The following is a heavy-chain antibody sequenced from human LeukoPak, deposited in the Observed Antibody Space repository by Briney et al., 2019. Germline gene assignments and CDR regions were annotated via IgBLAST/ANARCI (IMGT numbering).Heavy chain of an antibody. Sequence: PSETLSLTCTVSGGSISSSSYYWGWIRQPPGKGLEWIGSIYYSGSTYYNPSLKSRVTISVDTSKNQFSLKLSSVTAADTAVYYCARVPVTHAKESDYWGQGTLVTVSS. CDR2: IYYSGST. J-gene: IGHJ4*02. CDR1: GGSISSSSYY. V-gene: IGHV4-39*07. D-gene: IGHD4-17*01. CDR3: ARVPVTHAKESDY.